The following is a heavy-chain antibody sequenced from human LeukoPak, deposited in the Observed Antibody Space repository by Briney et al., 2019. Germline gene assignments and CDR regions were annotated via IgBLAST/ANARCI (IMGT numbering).Heavy chain of an antibody. D-gene: IGHD6-19*01. CDR2: IIPIFGTA. V-gene: IGHV1-69*06. Sequence: SVKVSCKASGGTFSSYAISWVRQAPGQGLEWMGGIIPIFGTANYAQKFQGRVTITADKSTSTAYMELNSLRAEDTAVYYCAKDDALSSYSSGWYQMYYFDYWGQGTLVTVSS. CDR3: AKDDALSSYSSGWYQMYYFDY. J-gene: IGHJ4*02. CDR1: GGTFSSYA.